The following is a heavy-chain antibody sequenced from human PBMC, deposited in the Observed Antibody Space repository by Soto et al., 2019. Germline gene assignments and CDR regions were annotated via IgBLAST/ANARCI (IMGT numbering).Heavy chain of an antibody. CDR1: GQSFSGHX. CDR3: ARGSGIVALPGELEDVNYDY. J-gene: IGHJ4*02. D-gene: IGHD1-1*01. CDR2: INESGST. V-gene: IGHV4-34*01. Sequence: QVQLQQWGAGLVKPSETLSLSCAVYGQSFSGHXXXWIRQPPGKGLEWIGEINESGSTYYNPSLKSRVTISTDTSKNQFSLKLSSVSAADTAAYFCARGSGIVALPGELEDVNYDYWGQGTLVNVSS.